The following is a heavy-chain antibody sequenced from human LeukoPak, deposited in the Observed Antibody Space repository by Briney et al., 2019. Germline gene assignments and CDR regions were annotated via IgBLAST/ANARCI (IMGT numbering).Heavy chain of an antibody. J-gene: IGHJ4*02. D-gene: IGHD1-26*01. V-gene: IGHV3-48*03. Sequence: GGSLRLSCAACGFTFSSYEMNWFRQAPGKGLEWVSYISSSGSTIYYADSVKGRFTISRDNAKNSLYLQMNSLRAEDTAVYYCARAPGGSYGPTTDFDYWGQGTLVTVSS. CDR3: ARAPGGSYGPTTDFDY. CDR2: ISSSGSTI. CDR1: GFTFSSYE.